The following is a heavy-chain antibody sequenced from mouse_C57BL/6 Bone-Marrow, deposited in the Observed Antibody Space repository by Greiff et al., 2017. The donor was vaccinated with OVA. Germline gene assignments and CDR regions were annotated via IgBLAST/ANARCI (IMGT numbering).Heavy chain of an antibody. D-gene: IGHD1-1*01. CDR3: ASYYSLFAY. Sequence: EVQLQQSGPGLVKPSQSLSLTCSVPGYSITSGYYWNWIRQFPGNKLEWMGYISYDGSNNYNPSLKNRISITRDTSKNQFFLKLNSVTTEDTATYYCASYYSLFAYWGQGTLVTVSA. V-gene: IGHV3-6*01. CDR2: ISYDGSN. CDR1: GYSITSGYY. J-gene: IGHJ3*01.